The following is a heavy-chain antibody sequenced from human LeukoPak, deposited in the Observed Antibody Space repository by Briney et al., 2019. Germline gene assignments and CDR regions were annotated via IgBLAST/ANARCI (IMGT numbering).Heavy chain of an antibody. CDR2: ISGSGHGT. V-gene: IGHV3-23*01. Sequence: GGSLRLSCVGSGFTFSAYAMTWGRQAPGKGLEWVSSISGSGHGTFYVDAVKGRFTISRDNSRNTLFLQMDNVRGEDTAIYYCVRGDGSWYGFIDYWGQGTLDTVSS. D-gene: IGHD6-13*01. J-gene: IGHJ4*02. CDR3: VRGDGSWYGFIDY. CDR1: GFTFSAYA.